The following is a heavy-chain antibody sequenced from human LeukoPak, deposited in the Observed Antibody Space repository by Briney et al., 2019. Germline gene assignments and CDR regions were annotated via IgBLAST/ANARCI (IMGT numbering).Heavy chain of an antibody. V-gene: IGHV1-8*01. Sequence: ASVKVSCKASGYTFTSYDINWVRQATGQGLEWMGWMNPNSGDTGYPQKFQGRVTMTRDTSITTAYMELNSLRSEDTAVYYCARSGFGSGISFDLWGQGTLVTVSS. CDR2: MNPNSGDT. CDR1: GYTFTSYD. D-gene: IGHD3-10*01. CDR3: ARSGFGSGISFDL. J-gene: IGHJ5*02.